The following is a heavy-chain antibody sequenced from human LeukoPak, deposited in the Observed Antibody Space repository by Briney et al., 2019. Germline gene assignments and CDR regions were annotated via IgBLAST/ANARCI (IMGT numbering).Heavy chain of an antibody. Sequence: GSSVKVSCKASGGTFSSYAISWVRQAPGQGLEWMGRIIPIFGIANYAQQFQGRVTITADKSTSTAHMGLSSLRSEDTAVYYCARIWEVSWYAYWGQGTLVTVSS. V-gene: IGHV1-69*04. CDR3: ARIWEVSWYAY. J-gene: IGHJ4*02. CDR1: GGTFSSYA. D-gene: IGHD6-13*01. CDR2: IIPIFGIA.